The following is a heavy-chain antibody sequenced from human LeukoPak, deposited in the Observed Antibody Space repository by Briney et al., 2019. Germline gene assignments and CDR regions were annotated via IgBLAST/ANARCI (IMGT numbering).Heavy chain of an antibody. V-gene: IGHV4-39*01. D-gene: IGHD1-26*01. CDR1: GGSISNSSYY. J-gene: IGHJ5*02. CDR2: VYYSGST. Sequence: SETLSLTCTVSGGSISNSSYYWGWIRQPLGKGLEWIGRVYYSGSTYSNPSLQSRVTISIDTSKNQFSLNLSSVTAADTAVYYCGRSKSGVGWFDPWGQGTLVTVSS. CDR3: GRSKSGVGWFDP.